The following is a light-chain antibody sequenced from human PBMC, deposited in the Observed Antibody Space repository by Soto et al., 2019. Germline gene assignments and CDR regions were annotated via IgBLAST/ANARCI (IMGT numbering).Light chain of an antibody. V-gene: IGKV3D-20*01. Sequence: EIVLTPSPATLSLSPWERATLSSGASQSVSSNYLAWYQQKPGLAPRLLIYDASNRATGIPDRFSGSRSGTDFTLTIDRLEPKDFAVYYCQLYGSSSITFGQGTRLEIK. CDR3: QLYGSSSIT. CDR2: DAS. J-gene: IGKJ5*01. CDR1: QSVSSNY.